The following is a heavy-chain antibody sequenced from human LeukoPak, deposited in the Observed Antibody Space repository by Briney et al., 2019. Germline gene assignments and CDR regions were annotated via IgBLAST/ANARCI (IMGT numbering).Heavy chain of an antibody. V-gene: IGHV3-23*01. J-gene: IGHJ3*02. CDR3: AKDVVGYINAFDI. D-gene: IGHD1-26*01. CDR1: GFTFSGYA. CDR2: ISGSGGST. Sequence: GGSLRLSCAASGFTFSGYAMSWVRQAPGKGLEWVSAISGSGGSTYYADSVKGRFTISRDNSKNTLYLQMNSLRAEDTAVYYCAKDVVGYINAFDIWGQGTMVTVSS.